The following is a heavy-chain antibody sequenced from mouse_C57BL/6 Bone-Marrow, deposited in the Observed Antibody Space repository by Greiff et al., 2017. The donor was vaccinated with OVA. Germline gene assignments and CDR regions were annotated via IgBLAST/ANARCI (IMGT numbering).Heavy chain of an antibody. CDR3: ARRLGQGYARDY. CDR2: ISSGGSYT. V-gene: IGHV5-6*02. CDR1: GFTFSSYG. J-gene: IGHJ4*01. Sequence: EVKLMESGGDLVKPGGSLKLSCAASGFTFSSYGMSWVRQTPDKRLEWVATISSGGSYTYYPDRVKGRCTISRDNAKNTLYLQMSSLKSEDTAMYYCARRLGQGYARDYWGQGTSVTVSS. D-gene: IGHD3-3*01.